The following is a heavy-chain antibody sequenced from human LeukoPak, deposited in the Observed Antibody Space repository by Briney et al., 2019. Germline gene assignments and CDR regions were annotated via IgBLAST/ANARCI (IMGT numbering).Heavy chain of an antibody. CDR1: GYSISSGYY. D-gene: IGHD3-16*02. CDR2: IYHSGST. CDR3: ATGISGVGELSHWFDP. V-gene: IGHV4-38-2*01. Sequence: SETLSLTCAVSGYSISSGYYWGWIRQPPGKGLEWIGSIYHSGSTYYKPSLKSRVTISVDTSKNQFSLKLSSVTAADTAVYYCATGISGVGELSHWFDPWGQGTLVTVSS. J-gene: IGHJ5*02.